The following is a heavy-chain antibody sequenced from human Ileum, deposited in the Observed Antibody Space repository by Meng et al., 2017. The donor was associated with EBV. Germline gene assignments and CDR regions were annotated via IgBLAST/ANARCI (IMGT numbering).Heavy chain of an antibody. V-gene: IGHV4-39*01. Sequence: QLHLQESGHGSVSPSDPLSLPSTVAVGPINSSSYYWGWIRQPPGKGLEWIGSIYYSGRTYYNPSLKSRVTISVDTSKNQFSLKLSSVTAADTAVYYCARPIAAAGWFDPWGQGTLVTVSS. J-gene: IGHJ5*02. CDR2: IYYSGRT. D-gene: IGHD6-13*01. CDR3: ARPIAAAGWFDP. CDR1: VGPINSSSYY.